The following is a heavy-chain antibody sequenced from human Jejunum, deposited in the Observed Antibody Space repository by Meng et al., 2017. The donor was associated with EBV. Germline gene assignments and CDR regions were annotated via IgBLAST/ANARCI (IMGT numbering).Heavy chain of an antibody. CDR1: GFTFSSYS. D-gene: IGHD3-16*02. V-gene: IGHV3-21*02. CDR2: ISSGSSFI. CDR3: VRDSSFNVH. J-gene: IGHJ4*02. Sequence: VQLVEFGGGLGKPGGSLRLSCASSGFTFSSYSMNWVRQAPGKGLEWVSYISSGSSFIYYADSVKGRFTISRDDAKNSLSLQMNNLGADDTAVYYCVRDSSFNVHWGQGTLVTVSS.